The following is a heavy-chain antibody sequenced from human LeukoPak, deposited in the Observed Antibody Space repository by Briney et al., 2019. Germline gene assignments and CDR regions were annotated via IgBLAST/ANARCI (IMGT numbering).Heavy chain of an antibody. J-gene: IGHJ4*02. CDR3: AREFVTTLDY. Sequence: GGSLRLSCAASGFTFSTYAMSWVRQAPGKGLEWVSAISGGGDSTYYADSVKGRFTISRDKSKNTLYLQMNSLRAEDTAVYYCAREFVTTLDYWGQGTLVTVSS. CDR1: GFTFSTYA. CDR2: ISGGGDST. V-gene: IGHV3-23*01. D-gene: IGHD4-17*01.